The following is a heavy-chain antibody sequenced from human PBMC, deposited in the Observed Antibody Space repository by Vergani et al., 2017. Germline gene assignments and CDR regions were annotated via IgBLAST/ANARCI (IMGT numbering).Heavy chain of an antibody. J-gene: IGHJ5*02. CDR2: FDPEHGEV. V-gene: IGHV1-24*01. Sequence: QVQLVQSGSEVRKPGASVKVSCQVSGYSLTELTIHWVRQAPGKGLEWMGGFDPEHGEVTFAHHIQGRVTMTTDTSTSTAYMELRSLRSDDTAVYYCARWGVGAERGNWFDPWGQGTLVTVSS. CDR1: GYSLTELT. CDR3: ARWGVGAERGNWFDP. D-gene: IGHD1-26*01.